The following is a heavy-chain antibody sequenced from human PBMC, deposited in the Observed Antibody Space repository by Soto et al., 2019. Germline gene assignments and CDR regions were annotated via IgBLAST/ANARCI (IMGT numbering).Heavy chain of an antibody. CDR1: GGTFSSYA. Sequence: ASVKVSCKASGGTFSSYAISWVRQAPGQGLEWMGGIIPILGIANYAQKFQGRVTITADKSTSTAYMELSSLRSEDTAVYYCARDAPPGIAAAGTNYLGQGTLVTVSS. CDR3: ARDAPPGIAAAGTNY. D-gene: IGHD6-13*01. CDR2: IIPILGIA. V-gene: IGHV1-69*10. J-gene: IGHJ4*02.